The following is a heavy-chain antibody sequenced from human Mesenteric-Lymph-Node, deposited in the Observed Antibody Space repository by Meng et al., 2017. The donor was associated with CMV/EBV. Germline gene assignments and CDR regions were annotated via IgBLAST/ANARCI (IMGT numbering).Heavy chain of an antibody. Sequence: SETLSLTCTVSGGSINSYYWSWIRQPPGKGLEWIGDIYYSGSTNYNPSLKSRVTISVDTSKSQFSLNVRSVTAADTAVYYCARGGGRGYYGWFDPWGQGTLVTVSS. V-gene: IGHV4-59*01. CDR1: GGSINSYY. D-gene: IGHD3-3*01. J-gene: IGHJ5*02. CDR2: IYYSGST. CDR3: ARGGGRGYYGWFDP.